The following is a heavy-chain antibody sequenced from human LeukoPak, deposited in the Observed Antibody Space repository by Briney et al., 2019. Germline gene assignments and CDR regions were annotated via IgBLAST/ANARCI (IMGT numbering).Heavy chain of an antibody. D-gene: IGHD3-10*01. J-gene: IGHJ4*02. V-gene: IGHV4-4*07. CDR2: VHTSGST. CDR1: RASISPYY. CDR3: AKEGMIRGVIDY. Sequence: SETLSLTCTVSRASISPYYWTWIRQPAGKGLEWIGHVHTSGSTNYNPSLKSRVTMSIDTSTNQFSLKLNSVTAADTAAYYCAKEGMIRGVIDYWGQGALVTVSS.